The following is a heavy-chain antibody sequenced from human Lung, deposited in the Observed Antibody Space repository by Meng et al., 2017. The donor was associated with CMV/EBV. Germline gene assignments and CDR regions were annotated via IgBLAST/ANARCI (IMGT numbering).Heavy chain of an antibody. J-gene: IGHJ4*02. CDR3: ARGFLSFVRVFDY. CDR2: INNRGST. Sequence: HQWGAGSLKRSVTLSPPSAVYGGAFVGYYWSWIRQPPGKGLEWFGEINNRGSTNYNPSLKSRVTLSVDTSKTTFSLKLSSVTAADTAVYYCARGFLSFVRVFDYWGQGTLVTVSS. CDR1: GGAFVGYY. D-gene: IGHD2/OR15-2a*01. V-gene: IGHV4-34*01.